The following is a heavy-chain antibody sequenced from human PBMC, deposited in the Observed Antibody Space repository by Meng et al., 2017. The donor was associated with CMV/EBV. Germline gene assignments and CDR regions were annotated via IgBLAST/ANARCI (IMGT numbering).Heavy chain of an antibody. D-gene: IGHD2-2*01. V-gene: IGHV3-73*01. CDR2: IRNKANNYAT. Sequence: GESLKISCAASGFTFSDSTMHWVRQASGKGLEWVGHIRNKANNYATAYAASVKGRFTISRDDSSSTTYLKLSSVKADDTAVYYCVAPSCSSTNCYAADFWGQGTLVTVSS. J-gene: IGHJ4*02. CDR1: GFTFSDST. CDR3: VAPSCSSTNCYAADF.